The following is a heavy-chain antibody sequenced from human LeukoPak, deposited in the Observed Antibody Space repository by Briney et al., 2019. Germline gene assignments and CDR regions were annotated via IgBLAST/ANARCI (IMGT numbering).Heavy chain of an antibody. CDR3: ARASGRDDSSGYFSFYYFDY. Sequence: SETLSLTCTVSGGSISSYYWSWLRQPPGKGLEWIGYIYYSGSTNYNPSLKSRVTISVDTSKNQFSLKLSSETAADTAVYYCARASGRDDSSGYFSFYYFDYWGQGTLVTVSS. CDR1: GGSISSYY. J-gene: IGHJ4*02. V-gene: IGHV4-59*01. CDR2: IYYSGST. D-gene: IGHD3-22*01.